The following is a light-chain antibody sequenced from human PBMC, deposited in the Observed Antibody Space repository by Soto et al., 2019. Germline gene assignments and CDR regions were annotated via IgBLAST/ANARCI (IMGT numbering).Light chain of an antibody. J-gene: IGKJ1*01. V-gene: IGKV3-15*01. CDR2: GAS. CDR3: QQYTNWRT. Sequence: EIVMTQSPATLSVSPGERATLSCRASQSVSSNLAWYQQKPGQAPRLLIYGASTRATGIPARFSGSGSGTEFTLTISSLQSEDFAVYYCQQYTNWRTFGQGTKVEIE. CDR1: QSVSSN.